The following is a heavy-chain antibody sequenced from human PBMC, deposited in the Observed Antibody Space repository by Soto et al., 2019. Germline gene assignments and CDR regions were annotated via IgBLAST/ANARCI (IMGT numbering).Heavy chain of an antibody. CDR1: GGSFSGYY. D-gene: IGHD3-3*01. CDR3: ARDRRSPPRKTYDFWSGYHKGGIDY. J-gene: IGHJ4*02. CDR2: INHSGST. V-gene: IGHV4-34*01. Sequence: QVQLQQWGAGLLKPSETLSLTCAVYGGSFSGYYWSWIRQPPGKGLEWIGEINHSGSTNYNPSLKSRVTISVDTSKNQFSLKLSSVTAADTAVYYCARDRRSPPRKTYDFWSGYHKGGIDYWGQGTLVTVSS.